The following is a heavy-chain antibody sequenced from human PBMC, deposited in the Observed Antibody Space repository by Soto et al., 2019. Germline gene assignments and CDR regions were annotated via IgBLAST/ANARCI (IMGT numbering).Heavy chain of an antibody. Sequence: SETLSLTCTVSGGSMSNYYWSWIRQPPGKGLEWIGHVIESGTSYSYPSLKGRVTMSVDTSKNQFSMRLSSVTAADTAVYYCNDMRGQWRPRDGGRGIMVTVSS. J-gene: IGHJ4*02. CDR2: VIESGTS. V-gene: IGHV4-59*04. D-gene: IGHD6-19*01. CDR3: NDMRGQWRPRD. CDR1: GGSMSNYY.